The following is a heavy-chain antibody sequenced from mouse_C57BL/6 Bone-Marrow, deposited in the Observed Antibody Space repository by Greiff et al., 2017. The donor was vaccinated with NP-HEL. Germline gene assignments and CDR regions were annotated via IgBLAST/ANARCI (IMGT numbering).Heavy chain of an antibody. D-gene: IGHD1-2*01. CDR3: LRPIDGD. J-gene: IGHJ3*01. CDR1: GYTFTSYW. Sequence: QVQLQQPGAELVQPGASVKLSCTASGYTFTSYWMPWVKQRPGQGLEWIGMIHPNSGSTNYNEKFKSKVTLTVDKSSSTGYMQLSRLTSEDSAVWYCLRPIDGDWGQGTLVTVSA. CDR2: IHPNSGST. V-gene: IGHV1-64*01.